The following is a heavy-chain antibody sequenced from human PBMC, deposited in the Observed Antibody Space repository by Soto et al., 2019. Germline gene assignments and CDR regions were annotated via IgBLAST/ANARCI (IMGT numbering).Heavy chain of an antibody. V-gene: IGHV2-5*02. D-gene: IGHD3-10*01. CDR3: AHRKHASGSSFDY. CDR1: GFSLSISEVAVG. CDR2: INGDDDT. Sequence: QITLKESGPPLVKPTQTLTLTCAFSGFSLSISEVAVGVGWIRQAPGKALEWLALINGDDDTRYSPSLKSRLTITKDTSKNQVVLTITNMDPVDTGTYYCAHRKHASGSSFDYWGQGTLVTVSS. J-gene: IGHJ4*02.